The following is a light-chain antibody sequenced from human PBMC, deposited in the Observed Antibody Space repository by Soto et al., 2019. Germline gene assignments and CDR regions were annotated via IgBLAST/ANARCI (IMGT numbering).Light chain of an antibody. CDR2: GVY. J-gene: IGKJ1*01. CDR3: QQYATSPRT. CDR1: QSVSSN. V-gene: IGKV3-20*01. Sequence: EIVMTQPPATLPFSSWELTSLSFRASQSVSSNLAWYQQKPGQAPRLLISGVYSRAAGIPDRFSGSGSGTDFTLTISRLEPEDFAVYYCQQYATSPRTFGQGTKVDIK.